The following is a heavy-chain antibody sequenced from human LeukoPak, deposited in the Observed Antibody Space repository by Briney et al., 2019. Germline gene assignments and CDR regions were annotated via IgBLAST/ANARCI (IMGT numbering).Heavy chain of an antibody. D-gene: IGHD2-8*01. V-gene: IGHV3-7*03. CDR3: ARDKYGGTDY. Sequence: GGSLRLSCAASGFTFSTSWMSWVRQAPGKVREWVANIKGDGSEKYYVDSVKGRLTISRDNAKNSLYLQMKSLRAEDTAVYYCARDKYGGTDYWGQGTLVTVSS. CDR2: IKGDGSEK. J-gene: IGHJ4*02. CDR1: GFTFSTSW.